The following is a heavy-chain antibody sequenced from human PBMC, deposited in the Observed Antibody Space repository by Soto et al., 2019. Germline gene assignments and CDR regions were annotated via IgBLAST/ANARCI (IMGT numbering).Heavy chain of an antibody. CDR2: ISGSGGST. CDR3: AKTPGAHAAAGRGGGGYFDS. CDR1: GFTFSTYA. Sequence: EVQLLESGGGLVQPGGSLRVSCEASGFTFSTYAMSWVRQAPGKGLEWVSAISGSGGSTYYADSVKGRFTISRDNSKNPLYLQMNSLRAEDTAVYYGAKTPGAHAAAGRGGGGYFDSRGQETLVTVST. D-gene: IGHD6-13*01. J-gene: IGHJ4*02. V-gene: IGHV3-23*01.